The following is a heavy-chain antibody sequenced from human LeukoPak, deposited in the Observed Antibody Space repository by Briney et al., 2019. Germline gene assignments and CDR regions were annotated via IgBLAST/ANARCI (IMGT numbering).Heavy chain of an antibody. V-gene: IGHV1-2*02. Sequence: ASVKVSCKASGYTFTGYYMHWVRQAPGQGLEWMGWINPDSGGTYFAQNLQGRVTMTTDTSTSTAYMEMRSLRSDDTAVYYCARDQAIAAAGQGYWGQGTLVTVSS. CDR1: GYTFTGYY. CDR3: ARDQAIAAAGQGY. J-gene: IGHJ4*02. CDR2: INPDSGGT. D-gene: IGHD6-13*01.